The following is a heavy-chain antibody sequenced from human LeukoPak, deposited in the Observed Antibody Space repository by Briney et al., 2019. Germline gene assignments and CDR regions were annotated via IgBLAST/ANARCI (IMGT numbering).Heavy chain of an antibody. D-gene: IGHD7-27*01. V-gene: IGHV1-46*03. CDR2: INPSGGST. CDR3: ARKLTGGFLFDY. CDR1: GYTFTSYY. J-gene: IGHJ4*02. Sequence: ASVKVSCKASGYTFTSYYMHWVRQAPGQGLEWMGIINPSGGSTSYAQKFQGRVTMTRDTSTSTVYMELSSPRSEDTAVYYCARKLTGGFLFDYWGQGTLVTVSS.